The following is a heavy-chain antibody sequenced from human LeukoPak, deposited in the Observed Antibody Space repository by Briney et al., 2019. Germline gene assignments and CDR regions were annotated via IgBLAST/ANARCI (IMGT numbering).Heavy chain of an antibody. CDR2: INHSGNI. D-gene: IGHD5-18*01. CDR1: GGSFSGYY. V-gene: IGHV4-34*01. J-gene: IGHJ4*02. Sequence: SETVSLTCRVYGGSFSGYYWSWIRQPPGKGLEWIGEINHSGNIKYNPSLKRRVIMSLDTSKNHFSLKLSSVTAADTGVYYCAKYRYGYMGMDSWGQGTQVTVSS. CDR3: AKYRYGYMGMDS.